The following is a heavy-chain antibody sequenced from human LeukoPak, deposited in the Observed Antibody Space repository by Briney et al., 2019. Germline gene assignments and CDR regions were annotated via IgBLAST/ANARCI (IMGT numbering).Heavy chain of an antibody. Sequence: GGSLEISCKGSGYSFTSYWIGWVRQMPGKGLGWRGIIYPGDSYTRYSPSFQGQVTISADKSIRTAYLQWSSLKASDTAMYYCASSPAYDSSGYPWERWGQGTLVTVSS. CDR2: IYPGDSYT. CDR3: ASSPAYDSSGYPWER. V-gene: IGHV5-51*01. J-gene: IGHJ4*02. CDR1: GYSFTSYW. D-gene: IGHD3-22*01.